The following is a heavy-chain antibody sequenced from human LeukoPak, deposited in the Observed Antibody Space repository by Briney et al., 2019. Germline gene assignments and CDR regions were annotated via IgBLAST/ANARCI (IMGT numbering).Heavy chain of an antibody. CDR2: ISGSGGST. D-gene: IGHD6-6*01. Sequence: GGSLRLSCAASGFTFSSYAMSWVRQAPGKGLEWVSAISGSGGSTYYADSVKGRFTISRDNSKNTLYLQMNSLRAEDTAVYDCAKFGGGIAARRYYFDYWGQGTLVTVSS. CDR3: AKFGGGIAARRYYFDY. V-gene: IGHV3-23*01. CDR1: GFTFSSYA. J-gene: IGHJ4*02.